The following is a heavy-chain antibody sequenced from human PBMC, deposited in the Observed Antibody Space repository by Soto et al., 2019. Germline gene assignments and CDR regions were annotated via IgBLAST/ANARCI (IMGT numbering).Heavy chain of an antibody. D-gene: IGHD2-15*01. J-gene: IGHJ5*02. CDR1: GCSISSGGYS. V-gene: IGHV4-30-2*01. Sequence: PSETLSLTCAVSGCSISSGGYSWSWIRQPPGKGLEWIGYIYHSGSTYYNPSLKSRVTISVDRSKNQFSLKLSSVTAADTAVYYCARAQPMGYCSGGSCYGWFDPWGQGTLVTVSS. CDR2: IYHSGST. CDR3: ARAQPMGYCSGGSCYGWFDP.